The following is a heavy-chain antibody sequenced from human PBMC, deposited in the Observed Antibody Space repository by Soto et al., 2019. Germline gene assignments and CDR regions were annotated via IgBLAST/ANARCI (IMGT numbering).Heavy chain of an antibody. V-gene: IGHV4-59*08. D-gene: IGHD3-10*01. Sequence: SLTCTVSGGSISSYYWSWIRQPPGKGLEWIGYIYYSGSTNYNPSLKSRVTISVDTSKNQFSLKLSSVTAADTAVYYCARRSSGRGLDYWGQGTLVTVSS. CDR2: IYYSGST. CDR1: GGSISSYY. CDR3: ARRSSGRGLDY. J-gene: IGHJ4*02.